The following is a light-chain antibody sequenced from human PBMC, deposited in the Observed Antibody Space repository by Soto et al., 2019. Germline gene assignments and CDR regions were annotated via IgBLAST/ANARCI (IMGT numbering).Light chain of an antibody. CDR3: QQRSNWPST. CDR2: DAS. Sequence: EIVLTQSPATLSLSPGDRATLSCRASQSVNSYLAWYQQKPGQAPRLLIYDASNRATGIPARFSGSGSGTDLNLTISSLEPEDFAVYYCQQRSNWPSTFGGGTKVEIK. V-gene: IGKV3-11*01. CDR1: QSVNSY. J-gene: IGKJ4*01.